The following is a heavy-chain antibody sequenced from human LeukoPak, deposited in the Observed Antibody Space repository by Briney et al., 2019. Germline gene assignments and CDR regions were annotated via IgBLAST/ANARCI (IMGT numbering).Heavy chain of an antibody. Sequence: SETLSLTCTVSGGSISSYYWSWIRQPPGKGLEWIGYIYYSGSTNYNPSLKSRVTISVDTSKNQFSLKLSSVTAADTAAYYCACNYYDSSGYYADAFDIWGQGTMVTVSS. CDR3: ACNYYDSSGYYADAFDI. CDR2: IYYSGST. D-gene: IGHD3-22*01. CDR1: GGSISSYY. V-gene: IGHV4-59*08. J-gene: IGHJ3*02.